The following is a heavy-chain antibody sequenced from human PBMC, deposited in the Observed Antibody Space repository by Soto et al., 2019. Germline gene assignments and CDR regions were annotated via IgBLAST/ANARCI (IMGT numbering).Heavy chain of an antibody. CDR1: GLTETNSY. D-gene: IGHD1-26*01. CDR3: AGAPPNRASYFLNK. Sequence: PGGSLRLFCEAPGLTETNSYLTWVREGPGKGLERVAVINGSGSTFYVDSVKGRFTISRDRSKNTIYLHMNNLTGDDTDVYYCAGAPPNRASYFLNKWDQGSMVTVAS. V-gene: IGHV3-53*01. CDR2: INGSGST. J-gene: IGHJ4*01.